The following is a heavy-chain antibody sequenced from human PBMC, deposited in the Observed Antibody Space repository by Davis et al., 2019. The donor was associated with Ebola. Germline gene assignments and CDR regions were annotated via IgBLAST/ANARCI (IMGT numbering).Heavy chain of an antibody. V-gene: IGHV3-23*01. CDR2: LGLSADT. D-gene: IGHD6-19*01. Sequence: GGSLRLSCAASGFMFSSYVMSWVRQALGKGLEWVSTLGLSADTYYADSVKGRFTISRDNSKNTLHLQMNSLRVEDTAIYYCAKDTSNVWFDVWGQGTMVTVAS. J-gene: IGHJ3*01. CDR1: GFMFSSYV. CDR3: AKDTSNVWFDV.